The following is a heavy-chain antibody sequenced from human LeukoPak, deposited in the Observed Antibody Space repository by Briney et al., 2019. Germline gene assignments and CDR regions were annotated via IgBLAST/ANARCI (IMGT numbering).Heavy chain of an antibody. Sequence: ASVKVSCKASGYTFTNYGLRWVRQAPGQGLEWMGWINTNTGNPKSAQGFTERFVFSLDASVSTAYLQISSLKAADTAVYYCARSYGAFEGATYYYYGMDVWGQGTTVTVSS. J-gene: IGHJ6*02. CDR1: GYTFTNYG. V-gene: IGHV7-4-1*02. CDR2: INTNTGNP. CDR3: ARSYGAFEGATYYYYGMDV. D-gene: IGHD3-10*01.